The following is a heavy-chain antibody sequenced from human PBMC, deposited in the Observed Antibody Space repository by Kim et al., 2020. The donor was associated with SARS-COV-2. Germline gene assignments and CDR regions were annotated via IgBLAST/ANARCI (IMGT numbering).Heavy chain of an antibody. Sequence: GGSLRLSCAASGFTFSSYGMHWVRQAPGKGLEWVAVIWYDGSNKYYGDSVKGRFTISRDNSKNTLYLQMNSLRAEDTAVYYCARGAQTYYDFWSGYYTEYDAFDIWGQGTMVTVSS. J-gene: IGHJ3*02. CDR2: IWYDGSNK. V-gene: IGHV3-33*01. CDR3: ARGAQTYYDFWSGYYTEYDAFDI. D-gene: IGHD3-3*01. CDR1: GFTFSSYG.